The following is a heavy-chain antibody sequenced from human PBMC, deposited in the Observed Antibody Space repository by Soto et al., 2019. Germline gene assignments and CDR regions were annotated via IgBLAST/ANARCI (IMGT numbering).Heavy chain of an antibody. J-gene: IGHJ6*03. Sequence: EVQLVESGGGLVQPGGSLRLSCAASGFTFSSYWMHWVRQAPGKGLVWVSLINSDGSSTTYADSVKGRFTISRDNAKNPLYLQMRSLRAEDTAVYYCARDGSAVIATYYCNIGVWCKGPTVTVSS. CDR2: INSDGSST. V-gene: IGHV3-74*01. CDR1: GFTFSSYW. CDR3: ARDGSAVIATYYCNIGV. D-gene: IGHD2-21*01.